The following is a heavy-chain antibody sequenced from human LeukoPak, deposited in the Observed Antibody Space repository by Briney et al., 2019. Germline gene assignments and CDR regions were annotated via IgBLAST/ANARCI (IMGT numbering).Heavy chain of an antibody. D-gene: IGHD3-3*01. CDR1: GYTFTSYG. CDR2: ISAYNGNT. J-gene: IGHJ5*02. Sequence: ASVKVSCKASGYTFTSYGISWVRQAPGQGLEWMGWISAYNGNTNYAQKLQGRVTMTTDTSTSTAYMELRSLRSDDTAVYYCARDKEGYNAFSRGYYPNWFDPWGQGNLVTVSS. CDR3: ARDKEGYNAFSRGYYPNWFDP. V-gene: IGHV1-18*01.